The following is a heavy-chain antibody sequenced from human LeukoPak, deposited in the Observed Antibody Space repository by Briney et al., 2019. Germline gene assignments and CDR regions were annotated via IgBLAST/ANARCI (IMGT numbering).Heavy chain of an antibody. V-gene: IGHV1-69*13. CDR2: IIPIFGTA. Sequence: ASVKVSCTASGGTFSSYAISWVRQAPGQGLEWMGGIIPIFGTAKYAQKFQGRVTITADESTSTAYMELSSLRSEDTAVYYCAVSMGATFFYFDYWGQGTLVTVSS. CDR3: AVSMGATFFYFDY. J-gene: IGHJ4*02. CDR1: GGTFSSYA. D-gene: IGHD1-26*01.